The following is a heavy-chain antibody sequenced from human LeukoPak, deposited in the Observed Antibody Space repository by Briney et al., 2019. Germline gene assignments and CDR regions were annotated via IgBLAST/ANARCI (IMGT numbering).Heavy chain of an antibody. Sequence: ASVKVSCKASGYTFTSYGISWVRQAPGQGLEWMGWISAYNGNTNYAQKLQGRVTMTTDTSTSTAYMELRSLRSDDTAVYYCARGTEPTWMLETFDIWGQGTMVTVSS. V-gene: IGHV1-18*01. D-gene: IGHD1-14*01. J-gene: IGHJ3*02. CDR3: ARGTEPTWMLETFDI. CDR2: ISAYNGNT. CDR1: GYTFTSYG.